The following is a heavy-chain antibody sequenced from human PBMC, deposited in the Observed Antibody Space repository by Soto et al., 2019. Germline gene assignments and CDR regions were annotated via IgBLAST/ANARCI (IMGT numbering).Heavy chain of an antibody. D-gene: IGHD2-2*01. J-gene: IGHJ3*02. Sequence: EVQLLESGGGLVKPGGSLRLSCAASGFTFSSYSMNWVRQAPGKGLEWVSSISSSSSYIYYADSVKGRFTISRDNAKNSLYLQMNSLRAEDTAVYYCARGKTRDIVVVPAAAFDIWGQGTMVTVSS. V-gene: IGHV3-21*01. CDR1: GFTFSSYS. CDR2: ISSSSSYI. CDR3: ARGKTRDIVVVPAAAFDI.